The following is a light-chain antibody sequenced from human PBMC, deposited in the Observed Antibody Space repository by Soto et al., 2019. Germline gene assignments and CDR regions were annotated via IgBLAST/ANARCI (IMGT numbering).Light chain of an antibody. CDR2: RAS. V-gene: IGKV3-20*01. Sequence: IVLTQSPGTLSLSLGERATLSCMASQSVSSDYVAWYRQKPGQVPTVLIYRASTRATGIPDRFSGSGSGTDFTLTISRVEPEDFAVYYCQQYGSSPLTFGGGTKVDIK. J-gene: IGKJ4*01. CDR3: QQYGSSPLT. CDR1: QSVSSDY.